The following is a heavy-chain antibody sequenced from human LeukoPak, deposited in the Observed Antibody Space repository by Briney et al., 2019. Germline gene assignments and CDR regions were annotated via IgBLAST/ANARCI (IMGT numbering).Heavy chain of an antibody. CDR1: GFTFSSYG. CDR3: VKLGTLGGTYGPFDY. D-gene: IGHD1-26*01. J-gene: IGHJ4*02. CDR2: IWYDGSNK. V-gene: IGHV3-30*02. Sequence: GGSLRLSCAASGFTFSSYGMRWVRQAPGKGLEWVAVIWYDGSNKYYADSVKGRFTISRDNSKNTLYLQMSSLRAEDTAVYYCVKLGTLGGTYGPFDYWGQGTLVTVSS.